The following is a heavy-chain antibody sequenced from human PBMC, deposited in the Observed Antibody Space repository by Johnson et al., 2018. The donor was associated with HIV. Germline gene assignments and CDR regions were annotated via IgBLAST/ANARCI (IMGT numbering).Heavy chain of an antibody. CDR3: ARDRSENAFDI. V-gene: IGHV3-66*01. CDR1: GFTVSSNY. J-gene: IGHJ3*02. Sequence: VHLVESGGGLVQPGGSLRLSCAASGFTVSSNYMSWVRQATGKGLEWVSVIYSGGSTYYADSVKGRFTISRDNSKKTLYLQMNSLRAEDTAVYYCARDRSENAFDIWGQGTMVTVSS. CDR2: IYSGGST.